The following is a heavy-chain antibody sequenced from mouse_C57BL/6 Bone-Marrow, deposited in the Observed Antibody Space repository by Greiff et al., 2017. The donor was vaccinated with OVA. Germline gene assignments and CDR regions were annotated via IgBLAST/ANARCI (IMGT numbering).Heavy chain of an antibody. V-gene: IGHV5-17*01. CDR3: ARDYCSLYYAMDY. CDR1: GFTFSDYG. Sequence: EVQVVESGGGLVKPGGSLKLSCAASGFTFSDYGMHWVRQAPEKGLEWVAYISSGSSTIYYADTVKGRFTISRDNAKNTLFLQVTSLRSEDTAMYYGARDYCSLYYAMDYWGQGTLVTVSS. CDR2: ISSGSSTI. J-gene: IGHJ4*01. D-gene: IGHD1-1*01.